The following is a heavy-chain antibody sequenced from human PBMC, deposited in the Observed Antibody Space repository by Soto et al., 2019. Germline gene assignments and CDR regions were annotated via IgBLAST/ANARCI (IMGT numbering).Heavy chain of an antibody. D-gene: IGHD7-27*01. V-gene: IGHV4-31*03. J-gene: IGHJ5*01. CDR1: GGSVTSGGYY. CDR2: IYSSGDT. CDR3: TGDWGPPVTHWYDS. Sequence: QVQLQESGPGLVRPSQTLSLTCTVSGGSVTSGGYYWSWIRHCPGKGLEWIGYIYSSGDTNYNPSRNIRVSMSVDTSKNQFSLQLTSVTVADPAIYYCTGDWGPPVTHWYDSWGQGILVTVSS.